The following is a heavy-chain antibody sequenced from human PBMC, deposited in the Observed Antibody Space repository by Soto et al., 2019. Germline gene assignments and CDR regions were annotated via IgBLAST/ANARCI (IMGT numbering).Heavy chain of an antibody. CDR2: LSNSGGTT. CDR1: GFTFANYA. CDR3: ARFEGGASGTYGLDV. V-gene: IGHV3-23*01. D-gene: IGHD3-10*01. Sequence: VQLLESGGGLVQPGGSLGLSCAGSGFTFANYAMSWVRQAPGKGLEWVSVLSNSGGTTYYQDSVKGRFTISRDNFKNTLYLQLDSLRAEDTAIYYCARFEGGASGTYGLDVWGQGTTVTVSS. J-gene: IGHJ6*02.